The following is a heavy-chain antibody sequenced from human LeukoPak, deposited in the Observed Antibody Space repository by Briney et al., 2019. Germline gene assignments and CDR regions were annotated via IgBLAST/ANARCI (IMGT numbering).Heavy chain of an antibody. J-gene: IGHJ4*02. CDR3: ARDLVSLTGYLDY. CDR1: GCTFSSYA. Sequence: ASVKVSCKASGCTFSSYAISWVRQAPGQGLECIGRIIPIFGTANYAQKFQGRVTITTDESTSTAYMELSSLRSEDTAVYYCARDLVSLTGYLDYWGQGTLVTVSS. CDR2: IIPIFGTA. D-gene: IGHD3-9*01. V-gene: IGHV1-69*05.